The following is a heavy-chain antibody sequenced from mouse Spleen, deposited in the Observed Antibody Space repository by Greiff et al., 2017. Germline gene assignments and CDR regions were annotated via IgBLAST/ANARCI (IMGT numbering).Heavy chain of an antibody. CDR2: IYPGSGNT. D-gene: IGHD2-1*01. J-gene: IGHJ1*01. CDR1: GYTFTDYY. V-gene: IGHV1-76*01. Sequence: VQLQQSGAELVRPGASVKLSCKASGYTFTDYYINWVKQRPGQGLEWIARIYPGSGNTYYNEKFKGKATLTAEKSSSTAYMQLSSLTSEDSAVYFCARNYGGWYFDVWGAGTLVTVS. CDR3: ARNYGGWYFDV.